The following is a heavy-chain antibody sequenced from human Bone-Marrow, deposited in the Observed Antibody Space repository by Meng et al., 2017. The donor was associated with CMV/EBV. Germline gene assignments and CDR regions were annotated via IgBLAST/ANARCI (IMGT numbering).Heavy chain of an antibody. D-gene: IGHD3-3*01. Sequence: SETLSLTCTVSGGSISSSSYYWSWIRQPPGKGLEWIGYIYYSGSTNYNPSLKSRVTISVDTSKNQFSLKLSSVTAADTAVYYCARDPATYDFWSGYIRRDYYYGMDVWGQGTTVTVSS. J-gene: IGHJ6*02. CDR3: ARDPATYDFWSGYIRRDYYYGMDV. CDR2: IYYSGST. V-gene: IGHV4-61*01. CDR1: GGSISSSSYY.